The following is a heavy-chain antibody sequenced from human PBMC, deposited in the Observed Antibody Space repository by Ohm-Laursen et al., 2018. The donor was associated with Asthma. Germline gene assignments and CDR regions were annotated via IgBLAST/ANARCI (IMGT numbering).Heavy chain of an antibody. CDR2: IIGSGADT. CDR3: ARETATGSQNIHYYDLDV. D-gene: IGHD2-15*01. J-gene: IGHJ6*02. Sequence: SLRLSCSASGFTFSSYAMSWVRQAPGKGLECVSAIIGSGADTYYADSVKGRFTISRDSSKNTLYLQMNTLRAEDTAVYYCARETATGSQNIHYYDLDVWGQGTTVSVSS. CDR1: GFTFSSYA. V-gene: IGHV3-23*01.